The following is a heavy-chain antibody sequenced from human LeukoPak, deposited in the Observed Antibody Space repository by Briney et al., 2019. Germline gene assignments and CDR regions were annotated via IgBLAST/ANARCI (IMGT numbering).Heavy chain of an antibody. Sequence: SGGSLRLSCAASGFTFSSYAMSWVRQAPGKGLEWVSAISGSGGSTYYADSVKGRFTISRDNSKNTLYLQMNSLRAEDTAVYYCVTSGYSYGFNWFDPWGQGTLVTVSS. CDR2: ISGSGGST. D-gene: IGHD5-18*01. CDR3: VTSGYSYGFNWFDP. V-gene: IGHV3-23*01. CDR1: GFTFSSYA. J-gene: IGHJ5*02.